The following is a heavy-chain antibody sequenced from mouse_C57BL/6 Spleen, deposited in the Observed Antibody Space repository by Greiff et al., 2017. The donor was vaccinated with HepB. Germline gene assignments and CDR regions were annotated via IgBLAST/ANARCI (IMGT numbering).Heavy chain of an antibody. D-gene: IGHD2-1*01. Sequence: QVQLQQPGAELVKPGASVKMSCKASGYTFTSYWITWVKQRPGQGLEWIGDIYPGSGSTNYNEKFKSKATLTVDTSSSTAYMQLSSLTSEDSAVYYCAREGIIYYGNGRDYWGQGTTLTVSS. CDR2: IYPGSGST. J-gene: IGHJ2*01. V-gene: IGHV1-55*01. CDR1: GYTFTSYW. CDR3: AREGIIYYGNGRDY.